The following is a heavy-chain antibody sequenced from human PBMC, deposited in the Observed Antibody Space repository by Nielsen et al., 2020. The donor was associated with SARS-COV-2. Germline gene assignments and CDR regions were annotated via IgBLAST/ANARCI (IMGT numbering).Heavy chain of an antibody. J-gene: IGHJ6*02. D-gene: IGHD3-9*01. CDR3: ARDRRDLVPDYYLDQSFYGLDV. Sequence: ESLKISCTVSGGSISSYYWSWIRQPPGKGLEWIGYIYYSGSTSYNPSLKSRVTISLDTTKNQFSLKVTSVTAADTAVYYCARDRRDLVPDYYLDQSFYGLDVWGQGTTVTVSS. V-gene: IGHV4-59*01. CDR2: IYYSGST. CDR1: GGSISSYY.